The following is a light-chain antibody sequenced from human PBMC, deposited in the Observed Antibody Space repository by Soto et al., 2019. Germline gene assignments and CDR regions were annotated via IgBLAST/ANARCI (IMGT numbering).Light chain of an antibody. CDR3: QQYLNMPHT. CDR1: QSVLYSSNNKDC. J-gene: IGKJ2*01. Sequence: DIVMTQSPDSLAVSLGERVTINCKSSQSVLYSSNNKDCLAWYQQRPGRPPKLLIYWASTRESGVPDRFSGSGSGTDFTLTISSLQAEDVAVYYCQQYLNMPHTFGQGTKLEI. V-gene: IGKV4-1*01. CDR2: WAS.